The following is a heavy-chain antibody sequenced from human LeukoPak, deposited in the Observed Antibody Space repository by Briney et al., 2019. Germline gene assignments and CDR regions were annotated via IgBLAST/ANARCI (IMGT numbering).Heavy chain of an antibody. D-gene: IGHD6-6*01. Sequence: PSETLSLTCTVSGGSISSYYWSWIRQPAGKGLEWIGRIYTSGSTNYNPSLKSRVTMSVDTSKNQFSLKLSSVTAADTAVYYCARASRRAARLPFDYWGQGTLVTVSS. CDR2: IYTSGST. J-gene: IGHJ4*02. CDR3: ARASRRAARLPFDY. V-gene: IGHV4-4*07. CDR1: GGSISSYY.